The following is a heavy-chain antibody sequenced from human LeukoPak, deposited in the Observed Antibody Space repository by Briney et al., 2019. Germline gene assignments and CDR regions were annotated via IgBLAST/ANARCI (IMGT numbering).Heavy chain of an antibody. CDR3: AKDDYYGSGSYALPSYYFDY. J-gene: IGHJ4*02. CDR2: ISYDGSNK. D-gene: IGHD3-10*01. CDR1: GFTFSSYA. Sequence: GGSLRLSCAASGFTFSSYAMHWVRQAPGKGLEWVAVISYDGSNKYYADSVKGRFTISRDNSKNTLYLQMNSLRAEDTAVYYCAKDDYYGSGSYALPSYYFDYWGQGTLVTVSS. V-gene: IGHV3-30*04.